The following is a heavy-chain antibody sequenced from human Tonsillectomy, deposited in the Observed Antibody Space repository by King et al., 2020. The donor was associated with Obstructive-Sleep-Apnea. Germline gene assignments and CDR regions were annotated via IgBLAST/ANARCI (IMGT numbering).Heavy chain of an antibody. J-gene: IGHJ4*02. CDR1: GFTFSNYW. D-gene: IGHD3-10*01. CDR2: IKQDGGDK. Sequence: VQLVESGGGLVQPGGSLRLSCAASGFTFSNYWMNWVRQAPGKGLEWVANIKQDGGDKYYVDSVKGRFTIFRDNAKNSLCLQMNSLRPEDTAVYYCAREGGITMIRGANYFDYWGQGTLVTVSS. CDR3: AREGGITMIRGANYFDY. V-gene: IGHV3-7*01.